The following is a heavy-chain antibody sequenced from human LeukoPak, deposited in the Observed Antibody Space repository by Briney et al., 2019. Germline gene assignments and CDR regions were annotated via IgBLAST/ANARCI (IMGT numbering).Heavy chain of an antibody. CDR1: GGSIRSYY. D-gene: IGHD3-22*01. J-gene: IGHJ4*02. CDR2: IYYSGST. Sequence: SETLSLTCSVSGGSIRSYYWSWIRQPPGKGLEWIGYIYYSGSTNYNPSLKSGVTISVDTSKNQFSLKLSSVTAADTAVYYCARVNYDSSGYSYYFDHWGQGALVNISS. V-gene: IGHV4-59*01. CDR3: ARVNYDSSGYSYYFDH.